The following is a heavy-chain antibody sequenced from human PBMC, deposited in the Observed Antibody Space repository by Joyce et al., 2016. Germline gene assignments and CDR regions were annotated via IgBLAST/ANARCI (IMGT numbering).Heavy chain of an antibody. J-gene: IGHJ4*02. Sequence: QVQLVQSGAEVKKPGASVKVSCKASGYTFISYDINWVRQATGQGLGWMGWMNPNSGHTGYAQKFQGRVTMTRDTSISTAYMELSSLRSEDTAVYYCALYCTNGVCYTEAYWGQGTLVTVSS. D-gene: IGHD2-8*01. CDR3: ALYCTNGVCYTEAY. CDR1: GYTFISYD. V-gene: IGHV1-8*01. CDR2: MNPNSGHT.